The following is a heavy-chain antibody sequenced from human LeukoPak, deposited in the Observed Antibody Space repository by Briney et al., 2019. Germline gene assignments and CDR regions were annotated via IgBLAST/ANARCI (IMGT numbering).Heavy chain of an antibody. D-gene: IGHD3-22*01. CDR2: ISGSGGST. V-gene: IGHV3-23*01. CDR1: GFTFSSYA. CDR3: ARGAYYYED. J-gene: IGHJ4*02. Sequence: GGSLRLSCAAPGFTFSSYAMSWVRQAPGKGLEWVSAISGSGGSTYYADSVKGRFTISRGNAKNSLYLQMNSLRAEDTAVYYCARGAYYYEDWGQGTLVTVSS.